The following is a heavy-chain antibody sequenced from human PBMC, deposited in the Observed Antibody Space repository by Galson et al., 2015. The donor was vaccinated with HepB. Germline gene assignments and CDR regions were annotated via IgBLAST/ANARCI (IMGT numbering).Heavy chain of an antibody. V-gene: IGHV4-39*01. CDR2: IYYSGST. CDR1: SVGYY. J-gene: IGHJ5*02. D-gene: IGHD5-18*01. CDR3: ARHTNTAMAPYYWFDP. Sequence: SVGYYWSLIRQPPGKGLEWIGGIYYSGSTYYNPPLKSRVTISVDTSKNQFSLKLSSVTAADTAVYYCARHTNTAMAPYYWFDPWGQGTLVTVSS.